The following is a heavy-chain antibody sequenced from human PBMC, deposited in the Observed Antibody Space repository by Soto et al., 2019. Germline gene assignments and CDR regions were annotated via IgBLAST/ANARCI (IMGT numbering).Heavy chain of an antibody. D-gene: IGHD2-8*02. CDR2: IFHDGNT. CDR1: GASIGSGGW. V-gene: IGHV4-4*02. CDR3: ARHEGWTGPDQ. J-gene: IGHJ5*02. Sequence: SETLSLTCAVSGASIGSGGWWSWVRQTPGKGLEWIAEIFHDGNTNYSPSLKSRVTISVDKSQNQFSLNVYSVTAADTAVYYCARHEGWTGPDQWGQGTPVTVSS.